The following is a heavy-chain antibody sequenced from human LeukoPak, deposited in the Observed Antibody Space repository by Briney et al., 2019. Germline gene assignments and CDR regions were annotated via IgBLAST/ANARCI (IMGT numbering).Heavy chain of an antibody. J-gene: IGHJ5*02. V-gene: IGHV4-39*07. D-gene: IGHD6-13*01. CDR3: ARVGSSSWPPVNP. CDR2: IYYSGST. Sequence: SETLSLTCTVSGGSISSSSYYWGWIRQPPGKGLEWIGSIYYSGSTYYNPSLKSRVTISVDTSKNQFSLKLSSVTAADTAVYYWARVGSSSWPPVNPWGQGNLVTVSS. CDR1: GGSISSSSYY.